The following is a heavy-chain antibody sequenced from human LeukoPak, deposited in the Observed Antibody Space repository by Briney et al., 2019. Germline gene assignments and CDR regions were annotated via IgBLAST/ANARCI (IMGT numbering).Heavy chain of an antibody. D-gene: IGHD3-10*01. CDR1: GGSISSSSYY. V-gene: IGHV4-39*07. J-gene: IGHJ4*02. CDR2: IYYSGST. Sequence: PSETLSLTCTVSGGSISSSSYYWGWIRQPPGKGLEWIGSIYYSGSTYYNPSLKSRVTISVDTSKNQFSLKLSSVTAADTAVYYCARGPSYYGSGSYLAFDYWGQGTLVTVSS. CDR3: ARGPSYYGSGSYLAFDY.